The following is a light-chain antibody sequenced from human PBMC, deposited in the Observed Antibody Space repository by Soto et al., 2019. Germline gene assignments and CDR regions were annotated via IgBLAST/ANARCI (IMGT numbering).Light chain of an antibody. Sequence: QSVLTQPASVSGSPGQTITISCTGTSSDVGSYNLVSWYQQHPGKAPKLMIYEGSKRPSGVSNRFSGSKSGNTASLPISGLQAEYEDDDYCCSYSGSSTVVFGGGTKLTVL. CDR2: EGS. J-gene: IGLJ2*01. CDR3: CSYSGSSTVV. CDR1: SSDVGSYNL. V-gene: IGLV2-23*01.